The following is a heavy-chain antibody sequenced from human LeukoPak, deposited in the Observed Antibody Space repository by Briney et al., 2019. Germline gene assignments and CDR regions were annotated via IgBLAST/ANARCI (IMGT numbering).Heavy chain of an antibody. CDR2: ISYDGSNK. D-gene: IGHD6-13*01. Sequence: GGSLRLSCAASGFTFSSYAMHWVRQAPGKGLEWVAVISYDGSNKYYADSVKGRFTISRDNSKNSLYLQMNSLTAEDTAVYYCARAGAAAGNDYWGQGTLVTVSS. CDR3: ARAGAAAGNDY. J-gene: IGHJ4*02. V-gene: IGHV3-30-3*01. CDR1: GFTFSSYA.